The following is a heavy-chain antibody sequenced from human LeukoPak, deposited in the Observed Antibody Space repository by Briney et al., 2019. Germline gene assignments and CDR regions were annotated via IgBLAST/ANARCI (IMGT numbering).Heavy chain of an antibody. D-gene: IGHD2-2*01. V-gene: IGHV3-48*03. CDR2: IGSSGSTI. CDR3: ARARYHYNYAMDV. CDR1: GFTFSSSE. J-gene: IGHJ6*02. Sequence: GGSLRLSCAASGFTFSSSEMNWVRQAPGKGLEWVSYIGSSGSTIYYADSVKGRFTISRDNAKNSLHLQVNSLGAEDTAVYYCARARYHYNYAMDVWGQGTTVTVSS.